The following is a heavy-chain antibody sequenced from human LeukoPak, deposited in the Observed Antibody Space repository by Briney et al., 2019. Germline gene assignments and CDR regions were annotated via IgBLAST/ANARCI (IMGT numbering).Heavy chain of an antibody. CDR2: ISAYNGNT. J-gene: IGHJ6*02. V-gene: IGHV1-18*01. CDR3: ARSRRREVTFGGVIVKDYGMDV. CDR1: GYTFTSYG. D-gene: IGHD3-16*02. Sequence: ASVKVSCKASGYTFTSYGISWVRQAPGQGLEWMGWISAYNGNTNYAQKLQGRVTMTTDTSTSTAYMELRSLRSDDTAVYYCARSRRREVTFGGVIVKDYGMDVWGQGTTVTVSS.